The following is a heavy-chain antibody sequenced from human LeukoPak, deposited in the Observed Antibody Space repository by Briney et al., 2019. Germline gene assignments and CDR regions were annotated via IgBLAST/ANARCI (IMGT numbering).Heavy chain of an antibody. CDR2: INHSGST. V-gene: IGHV4-39*07. Sequence: SETLSLTCTVSGGSISSSSYYWGWIRQPPGKGLEWIGEINHSGSTNYNPSLKSRVTISVDTSKNQFSLKLSSVTAADTAVYYCARGGIVGAIDYWGQGTLVTVSS. J-gene: IGHJ4*02. CDR1: GGSISSSSYY. CDR3: ARGGIVGAIDY. D-gene: IGHD1-26*01.